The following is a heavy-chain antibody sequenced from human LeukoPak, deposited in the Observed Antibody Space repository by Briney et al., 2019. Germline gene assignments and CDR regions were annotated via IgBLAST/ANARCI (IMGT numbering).Heavy chain of an antibody. Sequence: TTSETLSLTCTVSGDSFTSVTDYWAWIRQPPGKGLEWIASGDYSGGTYYNPSLESRVAISADMSKNQISLKLTSVTGADTAVYYCARKSASSQAGFDYWGQGTLVTVSS. V-gene: IGHV4-39*07. D-gene: IGHD2-2*01. CDR1: GDSFTSVTDY. CDR3: ARKSASSQAGFDY. J-gene: IGHJ4*02. CDR2: GDYSGGT.